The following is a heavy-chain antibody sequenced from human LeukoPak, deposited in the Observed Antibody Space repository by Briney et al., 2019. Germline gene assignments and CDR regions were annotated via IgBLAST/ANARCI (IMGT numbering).Heavy chain of an antibody. D-gene: IGHD4-23*01. V-gene: IGHV4-30-4*01. Sequence: SQTLSLTCTVSGGSISSGDYYWSWIRQPPGKGLEWIGEINHSGSTNYNPSLKSRVTISVDTSKNQFSLKLSSVTAADTAVYYCARAGFGLRWYRFDYWGQGTLVTVSS. J-gene: IGHJ4*02. CDR3: ARAGFGLRWYRFDY. CDR1: GGSISSGDYY. CDR2: INHSGST.